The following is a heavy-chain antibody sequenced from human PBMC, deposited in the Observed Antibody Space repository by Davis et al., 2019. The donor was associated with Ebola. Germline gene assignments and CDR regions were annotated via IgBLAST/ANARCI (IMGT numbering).Heavy chain of an antibody. CDR2: ISTDGNKK. J-gene: IGHJ6*02. Sequence: GESLKISCEASTFTFSSYAMHWVRQAPGKGLGWVAFISTDGNKKDYADSVKGRFTISRDNSRDTLFLQMDSLRFEDSAVYYCVKDQSMIANNFFGLDVWGQGTTVTVSS. CDR3: VKDQSMIANNFFGLDV. V-gene: IGHV3-30*18. D-gene: IGHD3-16*01. CDR1: TFTFSSYA.